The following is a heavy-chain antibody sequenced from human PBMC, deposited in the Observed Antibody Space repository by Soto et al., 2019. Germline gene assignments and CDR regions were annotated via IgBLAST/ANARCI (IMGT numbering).Heavy chain of an antibody. Sequence: PSETLSLTCTVSGGSISSSSYYWGWIRQPPGKGLEWIGSIYYSGSTYYNPSLKSRVTISVDTSKNQFSLKLSSVTAADTAVYYCATHSPGIAAAGGNFDYWGQGTLVTVSS. J-gene: IGHJ4*02. D-gene: IGHD6-13*01. CDR1: GGSISSSSYY. V-gene: IGHV4-39*01. CDR3: ATHSPGIAAAGGNFDY. CDR2: IYYSGST.